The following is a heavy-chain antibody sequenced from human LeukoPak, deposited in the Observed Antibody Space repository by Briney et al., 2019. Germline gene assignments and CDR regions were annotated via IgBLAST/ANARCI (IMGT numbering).Heavy chain of an antibody. Sequence: SVKVSCKASGFTFTSSAMQWVRQARGQRLEWIGWIVVGSGNTNYAQKFQERVTITRDMSTSTAYMELSSLRSEDTAVYYCAAFQNGHPPPHYWGQGTLVTVSS. V-gene: IGHV1-58*02. CDR1: GFTFTSSA. CDR3: AAFQNGHPPPHY. D-gene: IGHD1-1*01. CDR2: IVVGSGNT. J-gene: IGHJ4*02.